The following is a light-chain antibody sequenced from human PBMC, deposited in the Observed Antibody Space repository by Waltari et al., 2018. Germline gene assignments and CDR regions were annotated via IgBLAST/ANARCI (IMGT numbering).Light chain of an antibody. CDR2: DVY. J-gene: IGLJ1*01. V-gene: IGLV2-11*01. Sequence: QSALTQPRSVSGSPGQSVTISCTGTNSDVGGYKYVSWYQQHPDKAPRLIIYDVYTRPSGVPTRFSGSKSANTASLTISGLQSEDEADYYSCSYAGSFTWVFGTGTKVTVL. CDR1: NSDVGGYKY. CDR3: CSYAGSFTWV.